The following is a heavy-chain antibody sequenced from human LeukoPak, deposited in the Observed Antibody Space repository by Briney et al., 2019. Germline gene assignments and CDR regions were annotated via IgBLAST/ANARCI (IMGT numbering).Heavy chain of an antibody. CDR1: GLTFHYYG. J-gene: IGHJ6*02. V-gene: IGHV3-23*01. CDR3: AKRLTETNYNGMDV. Sequence: VGSLRLSCAASGLTFHYYGMDWVRQAPGKGLEWVAGISGSGGATDYADFAKGRFTIFRDNSKNTLYLQMNTLSAEDTAIYYCAKRLTETNYNGMDVWGRGTMVTVSS. CDR2: ISGSGGAT. D-gene: IGHD2-8*01.